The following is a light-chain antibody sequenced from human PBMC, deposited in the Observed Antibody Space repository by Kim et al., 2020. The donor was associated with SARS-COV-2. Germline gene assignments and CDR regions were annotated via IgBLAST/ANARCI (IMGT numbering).Light chain of an antibody. J-gene: IGLJ2*01. V-gene: IGLV2-8*01. CDR3: SSFAGSNNLI. CDR2: AVD. CDR1: GGDIGGYNY. Sequence: GHLVTISCTGTGGDIGGYNYFSCYHHNPDKAPKRLVHAVDKRPSGVPDRFSGSKSGNTASLTVSGLQPEDEADYYCSSFAGSNNLIFGGGTQLTVL.